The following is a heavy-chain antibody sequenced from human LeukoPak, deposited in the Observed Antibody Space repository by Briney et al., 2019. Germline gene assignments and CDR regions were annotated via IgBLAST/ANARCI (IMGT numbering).Heavy chain of an antibody. Sequence: GGSLRLSCAASGFTFSSYAMHWVRQAPGKGLEWVAVISYDGSNKYYADSVKGRFTISRDNSKNTLYLQMNSLRAEGTAVYYCARDNGYSYGYGDYWGQGTLVTVSS. V-gene: IGHV3-30*04. J-gene: IGHJ4*02. CDR1: GFTFSSYA. CDR2: ISYDGSNK. D-gene: IGHD5-18*01. CDR3: ARDNGYSYGYGDY.